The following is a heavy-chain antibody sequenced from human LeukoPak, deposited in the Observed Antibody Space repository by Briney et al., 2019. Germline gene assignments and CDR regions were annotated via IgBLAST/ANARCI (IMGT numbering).Heavy chain of an antibody. Sequence: GGSLRLSCAASGFTFSSYAMHWVRQAPGKGLEGVAVISYDGSNKYYADSVKGRFTISRDNSKNTLYLQMNSLRAEDTAVYYCARGRAERLQLWFAGDYWGQGTLVTVSS. D-gene: IGHD5-18*01. CDR2: ISYDGSNK. J-gene: IGHJ4*02. V-gene: IGHV3-30*04. CDR3: ARGRAERLQLWFAGDY. CDR1: GFTFSSYA.